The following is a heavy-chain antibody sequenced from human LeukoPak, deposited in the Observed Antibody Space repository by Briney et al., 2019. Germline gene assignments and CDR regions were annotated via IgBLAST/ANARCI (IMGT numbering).Heavy chain of an antibody. D-gene: IGHD6-6*01. CDR2: ISAYNGNT. J-gene: IGHJ5*02. V-gene: IGHV1-18*01. CDR3: ASGPYSSSSVKWFDP. Sequence: ASVKVSCKASGYTFTSYGISWVRQAPGQGLEWMGWISAYNGNTNYAQKFQGRVTITADESTSTAYMELSSLRSEDTAVYYCASGPYSSSSVKWFDPWGQGTLVTVSS. CDR1: GYTFTSYG.